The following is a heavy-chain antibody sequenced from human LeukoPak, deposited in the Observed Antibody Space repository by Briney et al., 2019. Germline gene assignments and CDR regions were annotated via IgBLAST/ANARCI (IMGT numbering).Heavy chain of an antibody. Sequence: SETLSLTCAVSGYSLSNNYYWGWIRQPPGKGLEWIGRIYGTGSTSYNPSLMNRVTMSVDTSKNHFSLKLTSVTAADTAVYYCARYDSRGSASTRFDYWGQGILVTIPS. D-gene: IGHD3-16*01. J-gene: IGHJ4*02. V-gene: IGHV4-38-2*01. CDR1: GYSLSNNYY. CDR2: IYGTGST. CDR3: ARYDSRGSASTRFDY.